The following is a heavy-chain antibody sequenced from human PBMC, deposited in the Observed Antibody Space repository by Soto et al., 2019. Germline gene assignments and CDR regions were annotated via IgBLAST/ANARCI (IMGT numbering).Heavy chain of an antibody. Sequence: QVQLQESGPGLVKPSETLSLTCTVSGGSISSYYWSWIRQPPGKGLEWIGYIYYSGSTNYNPSLNSRVTISVDTSKNQFSLKLSSVTAADTAVYYCARDPSSSWTFGWFDPWGQGTLVTVSS. CDR2: IYYSGST. J-gene: IGHJ5*02. CDR1: GGSISSYY. D-gene: IGHD6-13*01. CDR3: ARDPSSSWTFGWFDP. V-gene: IGHV4-59*01.